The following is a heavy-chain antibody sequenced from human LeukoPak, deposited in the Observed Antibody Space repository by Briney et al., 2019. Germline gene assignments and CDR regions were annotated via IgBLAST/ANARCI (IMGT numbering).Heavy chain of an antibody. CDR2: IYPGDSDT. Sequence: ESLKISCKGSGYTFTSYWIDWVRQVPGKGLEWMGIIYPGDSDTRYSPSFQGQVTISADKSISTANLQWSGLKASDTAMYYCVRLRFWGRYYYDSTGPFDYWGQGTLVTVSS. CDR1: GYTFTSYW. D-gene: IGHD3-22*01. CDR3: VRLRFWGRYYYDSTGPFDY. V-gene: IGHV5-51*01. J-gene: IGHJ4*02.